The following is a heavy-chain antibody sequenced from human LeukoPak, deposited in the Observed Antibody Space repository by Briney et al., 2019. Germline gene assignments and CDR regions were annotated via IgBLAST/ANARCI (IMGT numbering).Heavy chain of an antibody. CDR1: GFTFSTYG. CDR3: AKDRGVGATGFLDS. V-gene: IGHV3-30*18. CDR2: ISYDGARK. J-gene: IGHJ4*02. Sequence: PERSLRLSCAASGFTFSTYGMHWVRQAPGKGLEWVAFISYDGARKYYVDSVKGRFTTSRDNSKNTLYLQMNSLRDEETAVYYCAKDRGVGATGFLDSWGQGTQVTVSS. D-gene: IGHD1-26*01.